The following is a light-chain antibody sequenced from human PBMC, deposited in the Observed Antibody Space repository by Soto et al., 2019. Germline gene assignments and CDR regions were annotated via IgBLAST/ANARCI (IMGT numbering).Light chain of an antibody. V-gene: IGKV4-1*01. CDR2: WAS. CDR1: QSVLYSSNNKNY. J-gene: IGKJ4*01. CDR3: QQYYRTPLT. Sequence: DIVMTQSQDSLAVSLGERATINGKSSQSVLYSSNNKNYLAWYQQTPGQPPKLLIYWASTRESGVPDRVSGSGSGTDFTLTISSLQAEDVAVYYCQQYYRTPLTFGGGTKVEIK.